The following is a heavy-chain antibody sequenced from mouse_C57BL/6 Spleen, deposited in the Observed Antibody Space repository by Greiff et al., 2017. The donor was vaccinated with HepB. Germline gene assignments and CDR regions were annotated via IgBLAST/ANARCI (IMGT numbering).Heavy chain of an antibody. CDR1: GYTFTDYN. V-gene: IGHV1-18*01. CDR3: ARRGAYSNFWYFDV. D-gene: IGHD2-5*01. J-gene: IGHJ1*03. CDR2: INPNNGGT. Sequence: VQLQQSGPELVKPGASVKIPCKASGYTFTDYNMDWVKQSHGKSLEWIGDINPNNGGTIYNQKFKGKATLTVDKSSSTAYMELRSLTSEDTAVYYCARRGAYSNFWYFDVWGTGTTVTVSS.